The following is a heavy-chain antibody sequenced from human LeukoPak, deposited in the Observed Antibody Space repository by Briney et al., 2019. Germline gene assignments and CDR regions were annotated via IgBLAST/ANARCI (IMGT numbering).Heavy chain of an antibody. Sequence: GASVKVSCKASGGTFSSYAISWVRQAPGQGLEWMGRIIPILGIANYAQKFQGRVTITADKSTSTAYMELSSLRSEDTAVYYCALVIHYGSGSWIQAKTASHARMDYWGQGTLVTVSS. CDR3: ALVIHYGSGSWIQAKTASHARMDY. J-gene: IGHJ4*02. CDR2: IIPILGIA. D-gene: IGHD3-10*01. CDR1: GGTFSSYA. V-gene: IGHV1-69*04.